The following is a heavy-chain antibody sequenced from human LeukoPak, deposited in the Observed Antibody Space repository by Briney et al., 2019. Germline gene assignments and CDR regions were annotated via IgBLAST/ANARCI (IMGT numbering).Heavy chain of an antibody. D-gene: IGHD3-3*01. J-gene: IGHJ6*02. Sequence: ASVKVSCKASGYTFSGYDMHWVRQAPGQGLEWMGWINPNSGGTNYAQKFQGWVTMTRDTSISTAYMEPSSLRSEDTAVYYCAYEYYYYGMDVWGQGTTVTVSS. CDR3: AYEYYYYGMDV. CDR2: INPNSGGT. V-gene: IGHV1-2*04. CDR1: GYTFSGYD.